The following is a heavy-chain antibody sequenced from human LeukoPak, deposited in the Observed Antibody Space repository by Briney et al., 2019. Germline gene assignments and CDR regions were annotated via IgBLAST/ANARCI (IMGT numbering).Heavy chain of an antibody. J-gene: IGHJ6*03. CDR3: ARVEEGYGSGRRENYYYYYMDV. CDR1: GGSISSYY. Sequence: SETLSLTCSVSGGSISSYYWRWLRQPPGKGREGVGYIYYSGGTNYNPSLKRRVNISVDTSKKQFSQKRSYGPAADTGGYYCARVEEGYGSGRRENYYYYYMDVWGKGTPVTISS. V-gene: IGHV4-59*01. CDR2: IYYSGGT. D-gene: IGHD3-10*01.